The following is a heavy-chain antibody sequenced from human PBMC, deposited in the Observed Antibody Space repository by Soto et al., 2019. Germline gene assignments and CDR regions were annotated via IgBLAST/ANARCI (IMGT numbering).Heavy chain of an antibody. D-gene: IGHD1-26*01. CDR2: INHSGST. Sequence: SETLSLTCAVYGGSFSGYYWSWIRQPPGKGLEWIGEINHSGSTNYNPSLKSRVTMSLDTSRNQFSLSLSSVTAADTAAYYCARSQSGISNGVIRAFDYWGQGTLVTVSS. V-gene: IGHV4-34*01. CDR3: ARSQSGISNGVIRAFDY. CDR1: GGSFSGYY. J-gene: IGHJ4*02.